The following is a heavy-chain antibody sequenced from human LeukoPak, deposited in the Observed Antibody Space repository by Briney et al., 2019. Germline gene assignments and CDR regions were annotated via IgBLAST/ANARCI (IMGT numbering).Heavy chain of an antibody. CDR3: ARRYGP. V-gene: IGHV4-59*08. Sequence: PSETLSLTCTVSGGSISSYYWSWVRQPPGKGLEWIGSIYYSGSTHYNPSLKSRVTISVDTSKNQFSLKLNSVTATDTAVYYCARRYGPWGQGTLVTVSS. CDR2: IYYSGST. CDR1: GGSISSYY. J-gene: IGHJ4*02. D-gene: IGHD3-16*01.